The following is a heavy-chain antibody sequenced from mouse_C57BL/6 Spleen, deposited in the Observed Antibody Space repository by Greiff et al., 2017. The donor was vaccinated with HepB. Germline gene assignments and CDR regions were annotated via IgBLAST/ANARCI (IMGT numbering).Heavy chain of an antibody. CDR1: GFTFSDYG. Sequence: EVKLMESGGGSVKPGGSLKLSCAASGFTFSDYGMHWVRQAPEKGLEWVAYISSGSSTIYYADTVKGRFTISRDNAKNTLFLQMTSLRSEDTAMYYCAREGSSYTWFAYWGQGTLVTVSA. CDR3: AREGSSYTWFAY. D-gene: IGHD1-1*01. V-gene: IGHV5-17*01. CDR2: ISSGSSTI. J-gene: IGHJ3*01.